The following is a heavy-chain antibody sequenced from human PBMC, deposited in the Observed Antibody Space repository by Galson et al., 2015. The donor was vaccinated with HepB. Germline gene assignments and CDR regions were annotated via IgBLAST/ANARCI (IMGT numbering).Heavy chain of an antibody. CDR3: ARYIVVVTAASLFDI. J-gene: IGHJ3*02. CDR1: GGSISSYY. D-gene: IGHD2-21*02. V-gene: IGHV4-59*08. CDR2: IYYSGST. Sequence: ETLSLTCPVSGGSISSYYWCWIRQPPGKGLEWIGYIYYSGSTNYNPSLKSRVTISVDTSKNQFSLKLSSVTAADTAVYYCARYIVVVTAASLFDIWGQGTMVTVSS.